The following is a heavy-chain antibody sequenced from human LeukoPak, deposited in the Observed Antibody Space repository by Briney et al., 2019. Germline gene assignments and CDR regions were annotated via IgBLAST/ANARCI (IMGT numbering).Heavy chain of an antibody. D-gene: IGHD6-13*01. J-gene: IGHJ3*02. CDR1: GGSISSGSSY. CDR3: ARVGIAAAGSPNDAFDI. CDR2: IYYRGST. Sequence: SETLSLTCTVSGGSISSGSSYWSWIRQHPGKGPEWIGYIYYRGSTHYNSSLKSRLSISVDTSKNQFSLKLSSVTAADTAVYYCARVGIAAAGSPNDAFDIWGQGTMVTVSS. V-gene: IGHV4-31*03.